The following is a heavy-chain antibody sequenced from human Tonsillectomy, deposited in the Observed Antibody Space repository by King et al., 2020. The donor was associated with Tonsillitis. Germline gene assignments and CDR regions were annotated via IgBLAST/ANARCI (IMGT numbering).Heavy chain of an antibody. J-gene: IGHJ3*01. CDR2: ISWNSGSI. CDR3: TKDIITFGAYPRAFDV. D-gene: IGHD3-16*01. CDR1: GFNFDDYA. V-gene: IGHV3-9*01. Sequence: VQLVESGGGLVQPGGSLRLSCAASGFNFDDYAMHWVRQAPGKGLEWVSCISWNSGSIHYAASVRGRFTISRDNAKKSLYLQMNSLGVEDTAFYYCTKDIITFGAYPRAFDVWGQGTMVTVSS.